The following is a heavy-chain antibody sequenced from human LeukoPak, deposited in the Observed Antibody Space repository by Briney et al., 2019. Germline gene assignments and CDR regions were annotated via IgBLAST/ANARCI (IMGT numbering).Heavy chain of an antibody. J-gene: IGHJ4*02. CDR2: IRYDGGRK. D-gene: IGHD3-16*01. Sequence: PGGSLRLSCAASGFSFSSYGMHWVRQVPGKGLQWVTFIRYDGGRKYYAESVKGRFTISRDNAKNSVYLQMNSLRAEDTAVYYCARRPTSTNSYTSWGQGTLVTVSS. V-gene: IGHV3-30*02. CDR1: GFSFSSYG. CDR3: ARRPTSTNSYTS.